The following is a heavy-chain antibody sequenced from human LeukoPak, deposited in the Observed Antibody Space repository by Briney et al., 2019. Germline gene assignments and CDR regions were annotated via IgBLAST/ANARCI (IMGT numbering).Heavy chain of an antibody. CDR2: MSYDGNNK. D-gene: IGHD3-16*01. CDR3: AKVREIMFRGPQDY. CDR1: GLTFSNYG. J-gene: IGHJ4*02. Sequence: GGSLRLSCAASGLTFSNYGMHWVRQAPGKGLEWVAVMSYDGNNKYHADSVKGRFTISRDNSQNTLYLQMDSLRPDDTAVYYCAKVREIMFRGPQDYWGQGTLVTVSS. V-gene: IGHV3-30*18.